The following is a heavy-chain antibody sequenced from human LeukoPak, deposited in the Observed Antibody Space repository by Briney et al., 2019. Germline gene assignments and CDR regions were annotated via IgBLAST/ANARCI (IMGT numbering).Heavy chain of an antibody. J-gene: IGHJ3*02. Sequence: SGTLSLTCAVSGGSITSANWWSWVRQSPGKGLEWIGEIYHTGNTNYNPSLNSRVSISLDTSKNQFSLKLSSVTAADTAVYYCARLLDVPPGAFDIWGQGTMVTVSS. CDR2: IYHTGNT. CDR1: GGSITSANW. CDR3: ARLLDVPPGAFDI. D-gene: IGHD2-2*01. V-gene: IGHV4-4*02.